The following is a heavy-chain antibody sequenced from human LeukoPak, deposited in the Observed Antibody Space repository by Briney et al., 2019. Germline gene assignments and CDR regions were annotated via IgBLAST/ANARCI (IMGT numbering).Heavy chain of an antibody. D-gene: IGHD2-15*01. CDR1: RFTFTSYG. CDR3: ARDRVAHRGYFDL. J-gene: IGHJ2*01. V-gene: IGHV3-33*01. Sequence: GRSLRLSCAASRFTFTSYGMHCGRQAPGKGLEWVAVRWYDGTNKYYADSVKGLFTIARDNSKNTLYLQMNGLRADDPAVYYCARDRVAHRGYFDLWGRGTLVTVST. CDR2: RWYDGTNK.